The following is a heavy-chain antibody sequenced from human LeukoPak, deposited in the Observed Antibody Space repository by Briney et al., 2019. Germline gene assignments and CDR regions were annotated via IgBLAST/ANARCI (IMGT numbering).Heavy chain of an antibody. J-gene: IGHJ2*01. Sequence: GPSLRLSCAASGFTFSSFAMSWVRQAPGKGLEWVSSISPSGGSTYYLDSVKGRFTVSRDNSKNTLYLQMNSLRAEDTAAYYCAKDFGNYYWYFDLWGRGTLVTVSS. CDR2: ISPSGGST. V-gene: IGHV3-23*01. D-gene: IGHD1-7*01. CDR1: GFTFSSFA. CDR3: AKDFGNYYWYFDL.